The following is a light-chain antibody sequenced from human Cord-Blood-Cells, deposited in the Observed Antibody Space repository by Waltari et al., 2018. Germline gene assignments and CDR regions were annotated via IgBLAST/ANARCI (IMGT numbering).Light chain of an antibody. CDR2: QDS. CDR3: SSYTSSSTWV. V-gene: IGLV3-1*01. CDR1: KLGDKY. J-gene: IGLJ3*02. Sequence: SYELTQPPSVSVSPGQTASITCSGDKLGDKYACWYQQKPGQSPVLVIYQDSKRPSGIPERFSGSNSGNTASLTISGLQAEDEADYYCSSYTSSSTWVFGGGTKLTVL.